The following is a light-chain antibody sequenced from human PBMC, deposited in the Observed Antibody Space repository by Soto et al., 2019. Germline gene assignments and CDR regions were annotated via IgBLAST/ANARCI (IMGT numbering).Light chain of an antibody. Sequence: EIVLTQSPATLSLSPGERATLSCRASQSVNSYFAWYQQKPGQAPRLLIYDASNRATGIPARFSGSGSGTDFTLTISSLEPEDFEVYYCEQRSNSPLTFRQGTKV. V-gene: IGKV3-11*01. CDR2: DAS. CDR3: EQRSNSPLT. CDR1: QSVNSY. J-gene: IGKJ1*01.